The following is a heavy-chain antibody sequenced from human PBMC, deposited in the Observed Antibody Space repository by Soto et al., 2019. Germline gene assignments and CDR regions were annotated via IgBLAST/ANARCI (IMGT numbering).Heavy chain of an antibody. CDR1: GGSINNGSYY. CDR3: AIHGPRCSGSPRGWLDF. V-gene: IGHV4-39*01. Sequence: SETLSLTCIVSGGSINNGSYYWGWVRQPPGKGLEWIGSAHYRANTYYNPSLNSRVTIFVDTSKNQFSLRLSSVTAADTAVYYCAIHGPRCSGSPRGWLDFWGLGTLVTVSS. D-gene: IGHD3-10*02. J-gene: IGHJ5*01. CDR2: AHYRANT.